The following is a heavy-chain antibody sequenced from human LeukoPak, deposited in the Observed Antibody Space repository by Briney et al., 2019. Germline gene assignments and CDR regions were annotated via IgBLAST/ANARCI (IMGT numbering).Heavy chain of an antibody. V-gene: IGHV1-2*02. CDR1: GYIFTDYY. D-gene: IGHD6-13*01. CDR3: ARGPYSSSWYDWYYYYYMDV. CDR2: IHPNSGGT. Sequence: ASVKVSCKTSGYIFTDYYIHWVRQAPGQGLEWVGWIHPNSGGTKYAQSFQGRVTMTRDTSISTAYMELSRLRSDDTAVYYCARGPYSSSWYDWYYYYYMDVWGKGTAVTVSS. J-gene: IGHJ6*03.